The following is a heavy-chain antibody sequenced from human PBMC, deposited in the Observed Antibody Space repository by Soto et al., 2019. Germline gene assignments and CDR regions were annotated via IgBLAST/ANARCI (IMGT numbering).Heavy chain of an antibody. D-gene: IGHD3-22*01. CDR3: ATGGERDYDEHSGWR. V-gene: IGHV1-69*12. J-gene: IGHJ1*01. CDR1: GGTFSNYA. CDR2: SIPIFGTV. Sequence: QVQLVQSGTEVKKPGSSVKVSCKASGGTFSNYALDWVRQAPGQGREWMGGSIPIFGTVRHAQNFQGRVTITADESTATAYMELSSLRYEDTAMYYCATGGERDYDEHSGWRWGQGTLGTVSS.